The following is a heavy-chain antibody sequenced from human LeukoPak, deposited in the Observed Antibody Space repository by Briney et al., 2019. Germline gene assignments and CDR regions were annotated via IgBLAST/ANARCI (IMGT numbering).Heavy chain of an antibody. CDR1: GFSFSTSW. J-gene: IGHJ3*02. D-gene: IGHD3-22*01. Sequence: PGGSLRLSCEASGFSFSTSWMTWVRQAPGKGLEWLANIKPDGSGKAYVGSVRGRFTISRDNAKNSLYLQMNSLRVEDTAVYYCARDQYYSDSSGYPYDIWGQGTMVTVSS. CDR2: IKPDGSGK. V-gene: IGHV3-7*01. CDR3: ARDQYYSDSSGYPYDI.